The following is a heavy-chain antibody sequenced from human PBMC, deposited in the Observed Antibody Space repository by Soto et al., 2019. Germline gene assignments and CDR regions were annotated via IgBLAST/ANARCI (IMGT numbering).Heavy chain of an antibody. CDR2: FFDTGST. V-gene: IGHV4-59*12. CDR1: GDSINTYY. D-gene: IGHD1-26*01. CDR3: ARAGPTWTFDY. Sequence: SETLSLTCTVSGDSINTYYWSWIRQPPGKGLEWIGFFFDTGSTNYNPSLKSRVTISGDTSKNQFSLKLSSVTAADAAVYFCARAGPTWTFDYWGQGTLVTVSS. J-gene: IGHJ4*02.